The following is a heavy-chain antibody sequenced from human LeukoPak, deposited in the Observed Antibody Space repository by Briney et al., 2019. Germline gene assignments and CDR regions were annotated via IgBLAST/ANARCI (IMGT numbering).Heavy chain of an antibody. D-gene: IGHD5-12*01. CDR2: INSDGSST. CDR3: ARASGYVGYYFDY. V-gene: IGHV3-74*01. J-gene: IGHJ4*02. CDR1: GFTFSSYW. Sequence: GGSLRLSCAASGFTFSSYWMHWVRHAPGKGLVWVSRINSDGSSTSYADSVKGRFTISRDNAKNTLYLQMNSLRAEDTAVYYCARASGYVGYYFDYWGQGTLVTVSS.